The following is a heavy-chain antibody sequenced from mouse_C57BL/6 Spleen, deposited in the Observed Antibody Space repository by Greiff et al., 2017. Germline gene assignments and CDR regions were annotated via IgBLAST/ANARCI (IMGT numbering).Heavy chain of an antibody. CDR1: GFTFSSYA. D-gene: IGHD2-3*01. Sequence: EVQLKESGGGLVKPGGSLKLSCAASGFTFSSYAMSWVRQTPEKRLEWVATISDGGSYTYYPDNVKGRFTISRDNAKNNLYLQMSHLKSEDTAMYYCAREGDGLYYFDYWGQGTTLTVSS. J-gene: IGHJ2*01. V-gene: IGHV5-4*01. CDR3: AREGDGLYYFDY. CDR2: ISDGGSYT.